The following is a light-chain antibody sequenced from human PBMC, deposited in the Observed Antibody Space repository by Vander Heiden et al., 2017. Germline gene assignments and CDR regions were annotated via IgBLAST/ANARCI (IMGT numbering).Light chain of an antibody. CDR3: MQALQTPWT. CDR2: LGS. J-gene: IGKJ1*01. Sequence: IVMTQSPLSLPVTPGEPASISCRSSQSLLHSNGYNYLDWYQKKPGQSPQLLIYLGSNRASGVPDRFSGSGSDTDFTLKISRVEAEDVGVYYCMQALQTPWTFGQGTKVEIK. CDR1: QSLLHSNGYNY. V-gene: IGKV2-28*01.